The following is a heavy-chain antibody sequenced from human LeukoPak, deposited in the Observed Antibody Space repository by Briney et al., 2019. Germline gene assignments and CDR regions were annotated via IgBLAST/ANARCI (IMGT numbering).Heavy chain of an antibody. Sequence: GASVKVSCKASGYTFTGYYMHWVRQAPGQGLEWMGWINPNSGGTNYAQKFQGRVTMTRDTSISTAYMELSRLRSDDTAVYYCARGVVVVVPRDWFDPWGQGTLVTVSS. J-gene: IGHJ5*02. CDR2: INPNSGGT. CDR3: ARGVVVVVPRDWFDP. V-gene: IGHV1-2*02. D-gene: IGHD2-2*01. CDR1: GYTFTGYY.